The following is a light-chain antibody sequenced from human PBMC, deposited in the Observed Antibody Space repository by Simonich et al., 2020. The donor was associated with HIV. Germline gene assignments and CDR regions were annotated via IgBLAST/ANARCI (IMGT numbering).Light chain of an antibody. Sequence: DIQMTQSPSTLSASVGDRVTITCRASQSFSIWLAWYPQKPGKAPKLLISKASRLESGVPSRFSGSGSGTDFTLTISSLQPDDFATYYCQQYKSYSPYTFGQGTKLEIK. CDR1: QSFSIW. J-gene: IGKJ2*01. CDR2: KAS. V-gene: IGKV1-5*03. CDR3: QQYKSYSPYT.